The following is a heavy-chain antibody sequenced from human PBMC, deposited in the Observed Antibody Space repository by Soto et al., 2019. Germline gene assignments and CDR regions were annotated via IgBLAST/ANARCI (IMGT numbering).Heavy chain of an antibody. V-gene: IGHV3-30-3*01. J-gene: IGHJ4*02. Sequence: PGGSLRLSCAASGFTFSSYAMHWVRQAPGKGLEWVAVISYDGSNKYYADSVKGRFTISRDNSKNTLYLQMNSLRAEDTAVYYCAREKYYYDSSGYNLWGQGTLVTVSS. CDR1: GFTFSSYA. D-gene: IGHD3-22*01. CDR2: ISYDGSNK. CDR3: AREKYYYDSSGYNL.